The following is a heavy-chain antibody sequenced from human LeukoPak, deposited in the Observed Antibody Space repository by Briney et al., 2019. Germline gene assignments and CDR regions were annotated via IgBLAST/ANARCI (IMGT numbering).Heavy chain of an antibody. CDR2: IYHSGSA. CDR1: GGSISSSNW. J-gene: IGHJ3*02. CDR3: ARDTHSDAFDI. Sequence: SETLSLTCTVSGGSISSSNWWSWVRQPPGKRLEWIGEIYHSGSANYNPSLKSRVTISVDKSKNQFSLKLSSVTAADTAVYYCARDTHSDAFDIWGQGTMVTVSS. D-gene: IGHD2-15*01. V-gene: IGHV4-4*02.